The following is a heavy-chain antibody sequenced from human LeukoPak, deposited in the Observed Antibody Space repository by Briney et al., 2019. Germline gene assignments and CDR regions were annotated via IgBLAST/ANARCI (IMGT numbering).Heavy chain of an antibody. CDR1: GFTFSSYG. J-gene: IGHJ1*01. CDR3: AKAYGDYGYAEYFQH. CDR2: ISYDGSNK. D-gene: IGHD4-17*01. V-gene: IGHV3-30*18. Sequence: VRSLRLSCAASGFTFSSYGMHWVRQAPGKGLEWVAVISYDGSNKYYADSGKGRLTISRDNSKNTLYLQMNSLRAEDTAVYYCAKAYGDYGYAEYFQHWGQGTLVTVSS.